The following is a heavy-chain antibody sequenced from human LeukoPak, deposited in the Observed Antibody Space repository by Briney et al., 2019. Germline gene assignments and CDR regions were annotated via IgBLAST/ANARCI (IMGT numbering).Heavy chain of an antibody. CDR1: GFTFSNYA. Sequence: GGSLRLSCAASGFTFSNYAMSWVRQAPGKGLEWVGFIRSKAYGGTTDYAASVEGRFPISRDDSKSIAYLQMNSLKTEDTAVYYCTRARRGSSSWLFDDYWGQGTLVTVSS. CDR2: IRSKAYGGTT. CDR3: TRARRGSSSWLFDDY. V-gene: IGHV3-49*04. D-gene: IGHD6-13*01. J-gene: IGHJ4*02.